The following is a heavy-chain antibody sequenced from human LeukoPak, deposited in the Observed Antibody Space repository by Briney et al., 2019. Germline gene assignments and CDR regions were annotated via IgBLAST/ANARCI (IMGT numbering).Heavy chain of an antibody. CDR2: INPNSGGT. V-gene: IGHV1-2*02. CDR3: ANSQYGDYVDYYGMDV. Sequence: ASVKVSCKASGYTFTGYYIHWVRQAPGQGLEWMGWINPNSGGTNYAQKFQGRVTMTRDTSISTAYMELSRLRSDDTAVYYCANSQYGDYVDYYGMDVWGQGTTVTVSS. CDR1: GYTFTGYY. D-gene: IGHD4-17*01. J-gene: IGHJ6*02.